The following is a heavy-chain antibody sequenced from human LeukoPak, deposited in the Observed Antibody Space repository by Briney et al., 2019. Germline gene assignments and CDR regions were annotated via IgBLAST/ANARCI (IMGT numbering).Heavy chain of an antibody. V-gene: IGHV3-21*01. J-gene: IGHJ5*02. CDR2: ISSSSSYI. D-gene: IGHD2-2*01. CDR3: ARVVAVHCSSTSCSWFDP. CDR1: GFTFSSYS. Sequence: GGPLRLSCAASGFTFSSYSMNWVRQAPGKGLEWVSSISSSSSYIYYADSVKGRFTISRDNAKNSLYLQMNSLRAEDTAVYYCARVVAVHCSSTSCSWFDPWGQGTLVTVSS.